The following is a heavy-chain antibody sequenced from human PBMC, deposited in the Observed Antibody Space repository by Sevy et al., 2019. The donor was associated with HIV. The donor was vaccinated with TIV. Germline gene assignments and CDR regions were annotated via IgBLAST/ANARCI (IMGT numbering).Heavy chain of an antibody. Sequence: GGSLRLSCAASGFTFSYYGIHWVRQAPGKGLEWVAFITYDGSNKHYADSVKGRFTISRDNSENPLYLQMNSLRAEDTAMYYCARDRKVVLVVYAIPFDAFDIWGQGTLVTVSS. CDR1: GFTFSYYG. CDR3: ARDRKVVLVVYAIPFDAFDI. CDR2: ITYDGSNK. V-gene: IGHV3-30*02. D-gene: IGHD2-8*02. J-gene: IGHJ3*02.